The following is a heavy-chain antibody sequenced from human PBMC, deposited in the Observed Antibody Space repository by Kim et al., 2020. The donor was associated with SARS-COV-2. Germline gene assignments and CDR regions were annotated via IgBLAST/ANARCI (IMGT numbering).Heavy chain of an antibody. CDR2: INPNSGGA. Sequence: ASVKVSCKASGYTFTNYYIYWVRQAPGQGLEWMGWINPNSGGAKYAQKFQGRVTIMRDTSITTAYMELRRLTSDDTAVYYCARDIDSSRWYSFSTYYDSGMDVWGQGTTVIVSS. J-gene: IGHJ6*02. CDR3: ARDIDSSRWYSFSTYYDSGMDV. CDR1: GYTFTNYY. V-gene: IGHV1-2*02. D-gene: IGHD3-22*01.